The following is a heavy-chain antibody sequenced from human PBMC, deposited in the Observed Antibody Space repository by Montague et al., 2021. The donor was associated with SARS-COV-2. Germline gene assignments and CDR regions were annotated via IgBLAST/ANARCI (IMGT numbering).Heavy chain of an antibody. V-gene: IGHV4-59*01. J-gene: IGHJ2*01. CDR1: GGSISSYY. Sequence: SETLSLTCTVSGGSISSYYWNWIRQSPGKGLEWIGYIYYSGSTKYNPSFKSRVTMLVDTSKRQMSLRLNSVTAAYTAVYDCAGDRGRFWHFDLWGRGTLVTVSS. CDR3: AGDRGRFWHFDL. CDR2: IYYSGST.